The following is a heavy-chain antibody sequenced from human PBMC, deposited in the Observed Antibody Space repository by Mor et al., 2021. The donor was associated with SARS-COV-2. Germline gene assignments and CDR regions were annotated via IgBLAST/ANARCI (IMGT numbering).Heavy chain of an antibody. CDR3: ARGSPPAYFDY. Sequence: GGRTYYNPSLKSRITISVDTSKNQFSLKLSSVTAADTAVYYCARGSPPAYFDYWGQGTLVTVSS. D-gene: IGHD6-13*01. J-gene: IGHJ4*02. CDR2: GGRT. V-gene: IGHV4-39*01.